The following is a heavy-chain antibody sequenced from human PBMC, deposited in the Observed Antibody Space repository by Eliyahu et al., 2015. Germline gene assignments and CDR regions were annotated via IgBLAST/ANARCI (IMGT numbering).Heavy chain of an antibody. Sequence: QVQLQESGPGLVKPSQTLSLTCTVSGXSISXGGYYWSWIRQHPGKGLEWIGYIYYSGSTYYNPSLKSRVTISVDTSKNQFSLKLSSVTAADTAVYYCASSSSIVVVPAAYDYWGQGTLVTVSS. D-gene: IGHD2-2*01. CDR1: GXSISXGGYY. V-gene: IGHV4-31*03. J-gene: IGHJ4*02. CDR2: IYYSGST. CDR3: ASSSSIVVVPAAYDY.